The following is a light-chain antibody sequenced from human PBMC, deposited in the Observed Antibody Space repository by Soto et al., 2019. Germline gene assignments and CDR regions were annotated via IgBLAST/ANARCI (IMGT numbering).Light chain of an antibody. CDR3: AAWDDSLNGFYV. J-gene: IGLJ1*01. V-gene: IGLV1-36*01. CDR2: YDD. CDR1: SSNIGNNA. Sequence: QSVLTQPPSVSEAPRQRVTISCSGSSSNIGNNAVNWYQQLPGKAPKLLIYYDDLLPSGVSDRFSGSKSDTSASLAISGLQSEDEADYYCAAWDDSLNGFYVFGTGTKLTVL.